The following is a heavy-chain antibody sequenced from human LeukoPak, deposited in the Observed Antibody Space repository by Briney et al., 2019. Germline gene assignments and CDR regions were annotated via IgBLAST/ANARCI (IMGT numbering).Heavy chain of an antibody. V-gene: IGHV3-23*01. J-gene: IGHJ4*02. CDR2: ISGSGDST. CDR1: GFTFSNYA. CDR3: ARRSGIAVAGAFDY. D-gene: IGHD6-19*01. Sequence: GGSLRLSCAAAGFTFSNYAVRWVRQAAGKGLEWVSGISGSGDSTYYADSVKGRFTISRDNSKNTLYLQMNSLRAEDTAVYYGARRSGIAVAGAFDYWGQGTLVTVSS.